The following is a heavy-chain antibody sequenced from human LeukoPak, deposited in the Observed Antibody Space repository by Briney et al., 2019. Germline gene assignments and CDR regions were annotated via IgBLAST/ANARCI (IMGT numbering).Heavy chain of an antibody. D-gene: IGHD3/OR15-3a*01. CDR1: GGSISSGSYY. CDR3: AKSNGYGFIVI. Sequence: TLSLTCAVSGGSISSGSYYWSWIRQPTGKRRVWIGRIYTCGSSNYNPSLKRRVTISVDTSKNQVSLKLSSVTAAETAVYYCAKSNGYGFIVIWGRGTMVTVSS. V-gene: IGHV4-61*02. J-gene: IGHJ3*02. CDR2: IYTCGSS.